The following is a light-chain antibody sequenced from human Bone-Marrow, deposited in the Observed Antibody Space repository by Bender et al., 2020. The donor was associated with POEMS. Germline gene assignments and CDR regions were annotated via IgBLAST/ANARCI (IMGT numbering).Light chain of an antibody. Sequence: QSALTQPRSVSGSPGQSVTISCTGTTNDIGHYNYVSWYQQNPGKAPKLLIFDVSKRPSGVPDRFSGSKSGNMASLTISGLQAEDEADDYCSSYTSGTSLGVFGTGTKVTVL. V-gene: IGLV2-11*01. CDR1: TNDIGHYNY. J-gene: IGLJ1*01. CDR2: DVS. CDR3: SSYTSGTSLGV.